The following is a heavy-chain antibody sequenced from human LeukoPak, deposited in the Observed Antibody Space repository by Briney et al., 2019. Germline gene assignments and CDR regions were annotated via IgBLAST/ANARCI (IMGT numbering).Heavy chain of an antibody. Sequence: GGSLRLSCAASGFTFSSYAMHWVRQAPGKGLEYVSAISSNEGSTYYANSVKGRFTISRDNSKNTLYLQMGSLRAQDMAVYYCAKDRPVTPYGYFDYWGQGTLVTVSS. CDR3: AKDRPVTPYGYFDY. CDR1: GFTFSSYA. D-gene: IGHD4-17*01. CDR2: ISSNEGST. V-gene: IGHV3-64*01. J-gene: IGHJ4*02.